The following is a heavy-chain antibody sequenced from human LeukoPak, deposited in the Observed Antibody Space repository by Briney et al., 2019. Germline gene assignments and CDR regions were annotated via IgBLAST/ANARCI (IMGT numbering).Heavy chain of an antibody. D-gene: IGHD4-17*01. CDR2: IYHSGST. CDR3: ARSTLPVTTAHFDY. V-gene: IGHV4-38-2*01. J-gene: IGHJ4*02. Sequence: PSETLSLTCAVSGYSISSGYYWGWIRQPPGKGLEWIGSIYHSGSTYYNPSLKSRVTISVDTSKNQFSLKLSSVTAADTAVYYCARSTLPVTTAHFDYWGQGNLVTVSS. CDR1: GYSISSGYY.